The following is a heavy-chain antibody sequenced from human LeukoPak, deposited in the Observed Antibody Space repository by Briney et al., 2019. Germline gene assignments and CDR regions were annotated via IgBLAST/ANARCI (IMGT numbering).Heavy chain of an antibody. CDR3: ASSVIAARPGY. Sequence: PGGSLRLSCAASGFTFSTFAMHWVRLTPGKGLEWVSSISSSSSYIYYADSVKGRFTISRDNAKNSLYLQMNSLRAEDTAVYYCASSVIAARPGYWGQGTLVTVSS. CDR1: GFTFSTFA. V-gene: IGHV3-21*01. J-gene: IGHJ4*02. CDR2: ISSSSSYI. D-gene: IGHD6-6*01.